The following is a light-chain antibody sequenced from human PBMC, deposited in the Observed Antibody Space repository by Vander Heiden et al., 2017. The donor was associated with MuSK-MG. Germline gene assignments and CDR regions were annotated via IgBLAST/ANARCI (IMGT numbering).Light chain of an antibody. CDR3: QQDGSSPLT. J-gene: IGKJ5*01. CDR2: GAS. Sequence: EIVLTQSPGTLSLSPGERATLSCRASQSVSSNYLAWYQQKPGQAPRLLIYGASSRATVIPDRFSGSGSGTDFTLTISRLEPEDFAVYYCQQDGSSPLTFGQPTRLEIK. CDR1: QSVSSNY. V-gene: IGKV3-20*01.